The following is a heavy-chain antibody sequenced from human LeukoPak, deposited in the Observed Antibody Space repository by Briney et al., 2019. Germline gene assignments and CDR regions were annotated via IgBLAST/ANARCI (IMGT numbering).Heavy chain of an antibody. V-gene: IGHV3-21*01. CDR1: GFTFSSYS. J-gene: IGHJ4*02. CDR3: ARDRHYYDSSGYSAHVDY. CDR2: ISRSSGYI. Sequence: GGSLRLSCAASGFTFSSYSMNWVRQAPGKGLEWVSSISRSSGYIYYADSVKGRFTISRDNAKNSLYLQMISLRAEDTAVYYCARDRHYYDSSGYSAHVDYWGQGTLVTVSS. D-gene: IGHD3-22*01.